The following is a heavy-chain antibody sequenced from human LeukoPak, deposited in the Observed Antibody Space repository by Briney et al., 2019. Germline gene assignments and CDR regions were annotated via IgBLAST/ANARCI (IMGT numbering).Heavy chain of an antibody. CDR2: IFPGDFDT. CDR3: ARRFGSTWSQFDY. V-gene: IGHV5-51*01. D-gene: IGHD6-13*01. CDR1: GYNFISYW. J-gene: IGHJ4*02. Sequence: GESLKISCKGPGYNFISYWIGWVRQMPGKGLEWMGIIFPGDFDTRYSPSFQGQVTISADKSINTAYLQWSSLKASDTAMYYCARRFGSTWSQFDYWGQGTLVTVSS.